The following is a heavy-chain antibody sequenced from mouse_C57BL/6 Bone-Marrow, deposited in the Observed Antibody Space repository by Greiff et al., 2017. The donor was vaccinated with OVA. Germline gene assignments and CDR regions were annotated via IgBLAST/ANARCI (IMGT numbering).Heavy chain of an antibody. CDR1: GYTFTSYW. CDR2: IDPSDSET. J-gene: IGHJ3*01. Sequence: QVQLQQPGAELVRPGSSVKLSCKASGYTFTSYWMHWVKQRPIQGLEWIGNIDPSDSETHYNQKFKDKATLTVDKSSSTAYMQLSSLTSEDSAVYYCARETIYDGYFPFAYWGQGTLVTVSA. CDR3: ARETIYDGYFPFAY. D-gene: IGHD2-3*01. V-gene: IGHV1-52*01.